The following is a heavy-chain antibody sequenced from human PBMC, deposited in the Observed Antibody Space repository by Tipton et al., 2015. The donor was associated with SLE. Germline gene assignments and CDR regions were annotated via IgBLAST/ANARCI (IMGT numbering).Heavy chain of an antibody. CDR2: TYYRSKWYS. Sequence: GLVKPSQTLSLTCAISGDSVSSNSVSWNWIRQSPSRGFEWLGRTYYRSKWYSDYAVSVKSRITINPDTSKNQFSLQLNSVTPEDTAVYYCARVWGTGSRGVDYWGQGTLVTVSS. CDR1: GDSVSSNSVS. D-gene: IGHD2-2*01. V-gene: IGHV6-1*01. J-gene: IGHJ4*02. CDR3: ARVWGTGSRGVDY.